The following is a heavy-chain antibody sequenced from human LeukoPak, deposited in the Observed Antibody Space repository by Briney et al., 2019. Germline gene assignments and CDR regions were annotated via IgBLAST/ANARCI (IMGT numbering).Heavy chain of an antibody. CDR3: ARGSTYYDFWSGYSSTSWFDP. D-gene: IGHD3-3*01. Sequence: SETLSLTCTVSGGSISTSSYYWGWVRQPPGKGLEWIGNIFYSGSTYYSPSLKSRVTISVDTSKNQFSLKLSSVTAADTAVYYCARGSTYYDFWSGYSSTSWFDPWGQGTLVTVSS. V-gene: IGHV4-39*07. CDR1: GGSISTSSYY. J-gene: IGHJ5*02. CDR2: IFYSGST.